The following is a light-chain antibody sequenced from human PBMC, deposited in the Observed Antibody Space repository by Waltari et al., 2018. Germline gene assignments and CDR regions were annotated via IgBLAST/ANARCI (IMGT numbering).Light chain of an antibody. Sequence: IQVTQSPSTLSASVGDRVTITCRAPQSISNWLAWYQPKPGKAPKLLIYKASTLESGVPSRFSGSGSGTEFTLTISSLQPDDFATYFCQQYNNYTPKTFGQGTKVDIK. CDR3: QQYNNYTPKT. J-gene: IGKJ1*01. CDR2: KAS. V-gene: IGKV1-5*01. CDR1: QSISNW.